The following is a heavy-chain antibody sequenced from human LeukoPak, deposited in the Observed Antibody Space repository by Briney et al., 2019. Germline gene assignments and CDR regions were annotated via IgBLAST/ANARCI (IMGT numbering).Heavy chain of an antibody. CDR3: ARLRTVVRGVILPYYFDY. Sequence: SETLSLTCTVSGGSIISSSYYWGWIRQPPGKGLEWIGSIYYSGSTYYNPSLKSRVTISVDTSKNQFSLKLSSVTAADTAVYYCARLRTVVRGVILPYYFDYWGQGTLVTVSS. J-gene: IGHJ4*02. CDR1: GGSIISSSYY. CDR2: IYYSGST. V-gene: IGHV4-39*01. D-gene: IGHD3-10*01.